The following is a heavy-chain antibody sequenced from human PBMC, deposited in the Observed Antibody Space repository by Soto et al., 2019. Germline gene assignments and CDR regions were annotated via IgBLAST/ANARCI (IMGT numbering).Heavy chain of an antibody. CDR2: IYPGDSDT. CDR1: GYSFTSYC. V-gene: IGHV5-51*01. CDR3: ERYVWQWLLRGYYYYGMDI. Sequence: ELLKIRCRGAGYSFTSYCIGWVRQMPGKGLEWMGIIYPGDSDTRYSPSFQGQVTISADKSISTAYLQWSSLKASDTAMYYCERYVWQWLLRGYYYYGMDIWGQGTMVTVSS. J-gene: IGHJ6*02. D-gene: IGHD6-19*01.